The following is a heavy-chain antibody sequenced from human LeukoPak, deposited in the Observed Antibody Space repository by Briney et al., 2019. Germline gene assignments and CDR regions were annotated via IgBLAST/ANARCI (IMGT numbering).Heavy chain of an antibody. CDR2: MNQDGSEK. CDR3: ARGGSI. Sequence: PGGSLRLSCAASGFTFSSYWMSWVRQAPGKGLDWVANMNQDGSEKYYVDSVRGRFTISRDNAKNSLYLQMSSLRVEDTAVYYCARGGSIGGQGTQVTVSS. CDR1: GFTFSSYW. D-gene: IGHD1-26*01. V-gene: IGHV3-7*01. J-gene: IGHJ4*02.